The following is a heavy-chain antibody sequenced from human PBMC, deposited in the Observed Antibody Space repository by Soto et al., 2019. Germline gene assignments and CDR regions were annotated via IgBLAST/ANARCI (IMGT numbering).Heavy chain of an antibody. CDR1: GYTFTSYY. J-gene: IGHJ5*02. CDR2: INPSGGST. D-gene: IGHD5-12*01. CDR3: AREAGYSRPLNWFDP. V-gene: IGHV1-46*01. Sequence: QVQLVQSGAEVKKPGASVKVSCKASGYTFTSYYMHWVRQAPGQGLEWMGVINPSGGSTSYAQKCQVRVTMTRHTSTSTVYMELSSLRSEDTAEYYCAREAGYSRPLNWFDPWGQGTLVTVSS.